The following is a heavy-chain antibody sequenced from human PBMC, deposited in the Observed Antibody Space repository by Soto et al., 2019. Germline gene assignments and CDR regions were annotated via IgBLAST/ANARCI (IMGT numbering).Heavy chain of an antibody. CDR2: IYYTGTT. CDR3: ARDSSNYAFDY. Sequence: QMQLRQSGPGLVKPSETLSLTCAVSGGSLNNYYWSWIRLAPGKGLEWIGYIYYTGTTKYNASLKSRVTMSVDASKNEFSLTMTSMTAPDTAIYFCARDSSNYAFDYWGQGTQVTVS. D-gene: IGHD3-10*01. J-gene: IGHJ4*02. V-gene: IGHV4-59*01. CDR1: GGSLNNYY.